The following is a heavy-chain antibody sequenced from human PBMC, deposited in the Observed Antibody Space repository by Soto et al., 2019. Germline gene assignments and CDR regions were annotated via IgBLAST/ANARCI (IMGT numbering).Heavy chain of an antibody. J-gene: IGHJ4*02. CDR1: GFTLSSYA. V-gene: IGHV3-23*01. CDR3: ARSSTFYDY. D-gene: IGHD6-6*01. Sequence: GGSLRLSYAASGFTLSSYAMNWVRQAPGKGLEWVSEISGSGGSTYYADSVKGRFTISRDNAKNLLYLQMKSLRAEDTAVYYCARSSTFYDYWGQGTPVTVSS. CDR2: ISGSGGST.